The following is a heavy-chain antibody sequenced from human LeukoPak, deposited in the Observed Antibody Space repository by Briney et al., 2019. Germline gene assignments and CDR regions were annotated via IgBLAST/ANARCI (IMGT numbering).Heavy chain of an antibody. J-gene: IGHJ4*02. D-gene: IGHD3/OR15-3a*01. CDR1: GDSISSSKKY. Sequence: PSETLSLTCTVSGDSISSSKKYWGWVRQPPGKGLEWTGSIYYSGNTYYNPSLKSRVTISLDTSRNQFSLRLSSVTAADTADYYCARAQGNGLIDFWGQGTLVTVSS. CDR2: IYYSGNT. CDR3: ARAQGNGLIDF. V-gene: IGHV4-39*01.